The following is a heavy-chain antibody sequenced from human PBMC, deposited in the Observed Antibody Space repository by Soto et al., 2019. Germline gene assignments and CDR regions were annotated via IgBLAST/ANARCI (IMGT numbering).Heavy chain of an antibody. V-gene: IGHV3-9*01. D-gene: IGHD3-3*01. CDR1: GFTFDDYG. CDR2: ISWKSDST. J-gene: IGHJ6*02. Sequence: PGGSLRLSCAVSGFTFDDYGMHWVRLAPGKGLEWVTAISWKSDSTGYADSVKGRFTVSRDNAKNSLYLEMTSLRAEDTALYYCAKSPRPTLLRFLDYGMDVWGQGTTVTVSS. CDR3: AKSPRPTLLRFLDYGMDV.